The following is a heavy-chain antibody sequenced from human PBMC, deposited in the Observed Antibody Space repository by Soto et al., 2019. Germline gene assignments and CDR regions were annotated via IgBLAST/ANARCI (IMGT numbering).Heavy chain of an antibody. Sequence: PSETLSLTCTVSGGSISSGGYYWSWIRQHPGKGLEWIGYIYYSGSTYYNPSLKSRVTISVDTSKNQFSLKLSSVTAADTAVYYCASYVSGRTTLYYYHYYGMDVWGQGTTVHVS. D-gene: IGHD2-15*01. J-gene: IGHJ6*02. CDR2: IYYSGST. V-gene: IGHV4-31*03. CDR1: GGSISSGGYY. CDR3: ASYVSGRTTLYYYHYYGMDV.